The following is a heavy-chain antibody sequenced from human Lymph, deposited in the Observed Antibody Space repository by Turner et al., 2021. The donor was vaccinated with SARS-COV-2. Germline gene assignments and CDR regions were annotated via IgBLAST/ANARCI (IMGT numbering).Heavy chain of an antibody. Sequence: EVQLVETGGGLIQPGGSLRLSCAASGFTVSSNYMSWVRQAPGKELEWVSFIYIGGTTYYADSVKGRFTISRDNSKNTLYLQMNSLRAEDTAVYYCARDLGPLAFDIWGQGTMVTVSS. V-gene: IGHV3-53*02. CDR2: IYIGGTT. CDR3: ARDLGPLAFDI. CDR1: GFTVSSNY. J-gene: IGHJ3*02.